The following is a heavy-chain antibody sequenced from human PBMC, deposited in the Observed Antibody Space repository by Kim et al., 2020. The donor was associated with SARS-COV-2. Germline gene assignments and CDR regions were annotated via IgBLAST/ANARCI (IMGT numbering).Heavy chain of an antibody. D-gene: IGHD3-16*01. V-gene: IGHV1-46*01. J-gene: IGHJ4*02. Sequence: KFRDRATISTDTSTSTLYMELSSLRSDATAVYYCVRERVGGYFDYWGQGTLVTVSS. CDR3: VRERVGGYFDY.